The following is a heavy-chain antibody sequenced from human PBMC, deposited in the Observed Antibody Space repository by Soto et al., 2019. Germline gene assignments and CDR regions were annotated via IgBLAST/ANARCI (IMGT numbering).Heavy chain of an antibody. CDR3: SPALNF. V-gene: IGHV3-7*01. Sequence: GGSLRLSCAASGFTFSSSWMDWVRQAPGKGLEWVANINQDGSEKHYIDSVKGRFTISRDNAKSSLYLQMSSLTAEDSALYYCSPALNFWGQGTLVTVSS. D-gene: IGHD2-2*01. CDR1: GFTFSSSW. J-gene: IGHJ4*02. CDR2: INQDGSEK.